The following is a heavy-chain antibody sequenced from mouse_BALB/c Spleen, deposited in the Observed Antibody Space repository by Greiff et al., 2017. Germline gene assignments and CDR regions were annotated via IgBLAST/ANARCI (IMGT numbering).Heavy chain of an antibody. J-gene: IGHJ3*01. CDR2: INPSNGGT. V-gene: IGHV1S81*02. CDR1: GYTFTSYY. Sequence: QVQLQQSGAELVKPGASVKLSCKASGYTFTSYYMYWVKQRPGQGLEWIGEINPSNGGTNFNEKFKSKATLTVDKSSSTAYMQLSSLTSEDSAVYYCTRSRVYYGNYDFAYWGQGTLVTVSA. D-gene: IGHD2-1*01. CDR3: TRSRVYYGNYDFAY.